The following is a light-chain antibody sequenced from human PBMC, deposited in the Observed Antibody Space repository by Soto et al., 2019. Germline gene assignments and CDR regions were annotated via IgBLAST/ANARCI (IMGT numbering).Light chain of an antibody. CDR3: QQYGTSPF. Sequence: EVVTPQSPATLSVSPGERATLSCRASQGLGTNLAWYQQKPGQAPRLLIYAASNRATGIPDRFTGSGSGTDFTLTISRLEPGDFAVYYCQQYGTSPFFGQRTRLEIK. CDR2: AAS. J-gene: IGKJ5*01. CDR1: QGLGTN. V-gene: IGKV3-20*01.